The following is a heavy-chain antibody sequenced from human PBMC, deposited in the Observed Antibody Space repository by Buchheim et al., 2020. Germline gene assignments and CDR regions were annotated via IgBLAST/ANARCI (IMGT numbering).Heavy chain of an antibody. V-gene: IGHV3-21*01. Sequence: EVQLVESGGGLVKPGGSLRLSCAASEFTFSNYGLNWVRRAPGKGLEWVSSISSSGTYIFYADSVQGRFTISRDNAQNSLYLQMDSLRAEDTAVYYCARDRDLGSPGDDFDAWGQGTL. J-gene: IGHJ4*02. CDR2: ISSSGTYI. D-gene: IGHD2-15*01. CDR3: ARDRDLGSPGDDFDA. CDR1: EFTFSNYG.